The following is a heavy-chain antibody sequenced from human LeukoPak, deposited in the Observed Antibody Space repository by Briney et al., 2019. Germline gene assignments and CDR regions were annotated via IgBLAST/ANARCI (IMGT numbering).Heavy chain of an antibody. V-gene: IGHV1-69*04. CDR2: IIPMLGIA. Sequence: GASVKVSCKASGYTFTSYAISWVRQAPGQGLEWMGRIIPMLGIANYAQKFQGRVTIPADKSTSTAYMELSSLRSEDTAVYYCARGRHYYGSGSYFSPGDWFDPWGQGTLVTVSS. J-gene: IGHJ5*02. D-gene: IGHD3-10*01. CDR1: GYTFTSYA. CDR3: ARGRHYYGSGSYFSPGDWFDP.